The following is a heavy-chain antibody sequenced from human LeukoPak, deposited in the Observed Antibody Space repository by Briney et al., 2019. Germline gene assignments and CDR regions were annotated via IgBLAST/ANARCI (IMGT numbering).Heavy chain of an antibody. CDR1: GFTFSSYG. D-gene: IGHD4-23*01. CDR2: ISSSSDYI. Sequence: GGSLRLSCAASGFTFSSYGMSWVRQAPGKGLEWVSSISSSSDYIYYADSVKGRFTISRDNAKNSLYLQMNSLRAEDTAVYYCARVHTVVTPFDSWGQGTLVTVSS. J-gene: IGHJ4*02. CDR3: ARVHTVVTPFDS. V-gene: IGHV3-21*01.